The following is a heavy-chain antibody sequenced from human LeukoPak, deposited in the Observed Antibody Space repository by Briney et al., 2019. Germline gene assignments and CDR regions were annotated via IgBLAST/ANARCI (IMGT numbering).Heavy chain of an antibody. CDR2: ISPSVGTV. Sequence: PGGSLRLSCAASGFTFSDYYMGWIRQAPGKGLEWVSYISPSVGTVYYADSVKGRFTISRDNAKNSLYLQMNGLRAEDTALYFCAKDILAAGLFFDYWGQGTLVTASS. D-gene: IGHD6-13*01. CDR3: AKDILAAGLFFDY. V-gene: IGHV3-11*01. CDR1: GFTFSDYY. J-gene: IGHJ4*02.